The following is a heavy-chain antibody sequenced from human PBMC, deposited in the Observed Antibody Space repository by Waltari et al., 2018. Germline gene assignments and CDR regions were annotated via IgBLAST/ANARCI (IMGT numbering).Heavy chain of an antibody. D-gene: IGHD4-17*01. CDR2: IKQDGSEK. Sequence: EVQLVESGGGLVQPGGSLRLSCAASGFTFSSYWMSWVRQAPGKGLEWVANIKQDGSEKYYVDSVKGRFTISRDNAKNSLYLQMNSLRAEDMAVYYCARLATVTTYDAFDIWGQGTMVTVSS. CDR1: GFTFSSYW. CDR3: ARLATVTTYDAFDI. J-gene: IGHJ3*02. V-gene: IGHV3-7*03.